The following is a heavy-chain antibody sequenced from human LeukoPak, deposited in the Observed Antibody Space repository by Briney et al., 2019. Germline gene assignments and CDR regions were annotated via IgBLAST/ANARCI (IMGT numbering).Heavy chain of an antibody. J-gene: IGHJ3*02. CDR2: INPNSGGT. Sequence: ASVKVSCTASGYTFTAYYMHWVRQAPGQGLEWMGWINPNSGGTNYAQKFQGRVTVTRDTSISTAYLDLSRLRSDDTAVYYCARHGRFYDAFDIWGQGTMVTVSS. D-gene: IGHD3-3*01. CDR3: ARHGRFYDAFDI. V-gene: IGHV1-2*02. CDR1: GYTFTAYY.